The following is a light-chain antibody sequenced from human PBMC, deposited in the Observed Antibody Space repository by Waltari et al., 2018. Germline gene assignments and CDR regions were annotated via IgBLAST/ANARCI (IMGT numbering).Light chain of an antibody. J-gene: IGKJ1*01. CDR1: RSVSHY. CDR3: QQSYSCLRT. Sequence: DIQMTQSPSSLSASAGDNITITCRASRSVSHYLNWYQQKPGNAPKLLIYAASSLLSGVPSRFSGSGSGTDLTLTISSLQAEDFATYFCQQSYSCLRTFGQGTKVEV. V-gene: IGKV1-39*01. CDR2: AAS.